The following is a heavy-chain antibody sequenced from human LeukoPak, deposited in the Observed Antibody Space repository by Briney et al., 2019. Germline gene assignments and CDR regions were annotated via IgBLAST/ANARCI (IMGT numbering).Heavy chain of an antibody. CDR3: TTAPYYDVTGYPYYFED. CDR2: FDPEDAKT. D-gene: IGHD3-22*01. Sequence: ASVRVSCKVSGYTLNELSLHWVRQIPRIGLEWMGGFDPEDAKTIYALKFQGRVTMTEDTSTDTAYMELSSLRFEDTAVYYCTTAPYYDVTGYPYYFEDWGQGTLVTVSS. CDR1: GYTLNELS. J-gene: IGHJ4*02. V-gene: IGHV1-24*01.